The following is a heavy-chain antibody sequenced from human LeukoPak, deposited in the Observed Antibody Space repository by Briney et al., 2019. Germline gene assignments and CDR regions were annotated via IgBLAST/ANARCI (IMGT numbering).Heavy chain of an antibody. Sequence: PGGSLRLSCAASGFTFSSYTMNWVRQAPGKGLEWVSSISSSSSHIYYADSVKGRFTISRDNAKNSLYLQMNSLRAEDTAVYYCARDRGAFIVVVPAAHREVDYYMDVWGKGTTVTVSS. CDR1: GFTFSSYT. CDR2: ISSSSSHI. CDR3: ARDRGAFIVVVPAAHREVDYYMDV. J-gene: IGHJ6*03. V-gene: IGHV3-21*01. D-gene: IGHD2-2*01.